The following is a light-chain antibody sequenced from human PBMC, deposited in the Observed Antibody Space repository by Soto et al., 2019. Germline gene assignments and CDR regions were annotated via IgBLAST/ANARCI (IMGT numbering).Light chain of an antibody. CDR2: AAS. CDR1: QDISSW. CDR3: QQGYSFAFT. V-gene: IGKV1-12*01. J-gene: IGKJ3*01. Sequence: DSPMTQSPSSVSASVGDRVTINCRASQDISSWLAWYQQKPGKAPKLLIYAASNLQSGVPSRFSGSGSGTDFPLTSRSLQPEDFATYFCQQGYSFAFTFGPGTKV.